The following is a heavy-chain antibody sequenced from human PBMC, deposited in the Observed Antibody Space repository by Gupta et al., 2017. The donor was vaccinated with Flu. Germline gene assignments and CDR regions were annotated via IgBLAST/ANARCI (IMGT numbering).Heavy chain of an antibody. CDR3: AIWATPVTMVAGEGYFDL. Sequence: EVQLVESGGGLVKRGGSLRLSCAASGFTFRTAWMSWVRQAPGKGLEWAGRIKSKSDGETTDYAAPVKGRFTISRDDSKNTLYLELNSLKVEDTAVYYCAIWATPVTMVAGEGYFDLWGRGTLVTVSS. CDR1: GFTFRTAW. J-gene: IGHJ2*01. D-gene: IGHD6-19*01. CDR2: IKSKSDGETT. V-gene: IGHV3-15*01.